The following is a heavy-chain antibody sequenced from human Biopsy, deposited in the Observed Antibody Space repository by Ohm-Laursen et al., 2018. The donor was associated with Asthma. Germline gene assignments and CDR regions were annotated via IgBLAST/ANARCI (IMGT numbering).Heavy chain of an antibody. CDR3: ARGYSGSDRIVYYYSGLEV. J-gene: IGHJ6*02. CDR2: LIPVLGTP. CDR1: GDSFSNYA. Sequence: SSVKVSCKASGDSFSNYAISWVRQAPGQGLEWMGGLIPVLGTPDHAQMFEGRVTITADESTSTVYMELSSLSSEDTAVYYCARGYSGSDRIVYYYSGLEVWGQGTTVTVS. V-gene: IGHV1-69*01. D-gene: IGHD5-12*01.